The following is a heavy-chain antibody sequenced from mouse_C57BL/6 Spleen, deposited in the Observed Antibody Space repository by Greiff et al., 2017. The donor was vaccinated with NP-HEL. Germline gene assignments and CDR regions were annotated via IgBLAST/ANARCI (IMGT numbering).Heavy chain of an antibody. CDR1: GYTFADYY. D-gene: IGHD3-2*02. CDR2: INPNNGGT. J-gene: IGHJ3*01. Sequence: EVQLQQSGPELVKPGASVKISCKASGYTFADYYMNWVKQSHGKSLEWIGDINPNNGGTSYNQKFKGKATLTVDKSSSTAYMELRSLTSEDSAVDYCARQTAQGGFAYWGQGTLVTVSA. V-gene: IGHV1-26*01. CDR3: ARQTAQGGFAY.